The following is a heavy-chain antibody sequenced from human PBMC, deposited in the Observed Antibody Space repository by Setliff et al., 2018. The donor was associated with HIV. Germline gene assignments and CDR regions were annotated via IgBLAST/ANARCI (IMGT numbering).Heavy chain of an antibody. V-gene: IGHV1-2*02. CDR3: ARDVYYNSWSGYGYYYYYMGY. CDR2: INPNSGGT. D-gene: IGHD3-3*01. J-gene: IGHJ4*02. CDR1: GYTFTGYY. Sequence: ASVKVSCKASGYTFTGYYMHWVRQAPGQGLEWMGWINPNSGGTNYAQKFQGRVTITADESTSTVHMELSSLTSEDTAVYYCARDVYYNSWSGYGYYYYYMGYWGQGTLVTVSS.